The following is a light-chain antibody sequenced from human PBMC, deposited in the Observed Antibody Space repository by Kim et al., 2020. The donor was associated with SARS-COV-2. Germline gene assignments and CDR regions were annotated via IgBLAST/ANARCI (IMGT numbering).Light chain of an antibody. CDR1: QSLSRW. V-gene: IGKV1-5*01. J-gene: IGKJ4*01. Sequence: DIQMTQSPSTLSAAVGDRVTITCRASQSLSRWLAWYQQKPGSAPKLLIYDASSLASGVPSRFSGSGSGTDFTLTISSLQPDDFATYYCQQYNRYALTFGGGTKVEIK. CDR2: DAS. CDR3: QQYNRYALT.